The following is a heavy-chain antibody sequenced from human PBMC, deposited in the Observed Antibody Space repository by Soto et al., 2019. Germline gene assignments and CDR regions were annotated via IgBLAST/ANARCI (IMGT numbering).Heavy chain of an antibody. CDR1: GFTFSDYY. Sequence: QVQLVESGGGLVKPGGSLRLSCAASGFTFSDYYMSWIRQAPGKGLECISYISSSSSYTNYADSVKGRFTISRDNAKNSLYLPMNSLRAEDTAVYYCASSQRGYSYGYNYWGQGTLVTVSS. CDR3: ASSQRGYSYGYNY. J-gene: IGHJ4*02. D-gene: IGHD5-18*01. CDR2: ISSSSSYT. V-gene: IGHV3-11*05.